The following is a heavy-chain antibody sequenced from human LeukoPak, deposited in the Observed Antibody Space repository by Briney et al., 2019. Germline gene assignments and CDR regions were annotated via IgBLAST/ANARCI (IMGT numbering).Heavy chain of an antibody. D-gene: IGHD6-13*01. CDR1: GFTFSTYA. CDR3: ARDVTFSAAGTGGIYFDY. J-gene: IGHJ4*02. CDR2: ISSSGSTI. Sequence: GGSLRLSCAASGFTFSTYAMSWVRQAPGKGLEWVSYISSSGSTIYYADSVKGRFTISRDNAKNSLYLQMNSLRAEDTAVYYCARDVTFSAAGTGGIYFDYWGQGTLVTVSS. V-gene: IGHV3-48*04.